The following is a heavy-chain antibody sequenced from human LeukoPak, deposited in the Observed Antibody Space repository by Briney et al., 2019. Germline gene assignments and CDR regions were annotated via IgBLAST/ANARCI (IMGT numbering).Heavy chain of an antibody. D-gene: IGHD1-26*01. CDR1: GGSISSVGYY. J-gene: IGHJ4*02. Sequence: SQTLSLTCTVSGGSISSVGYYWSWIRQHPGKGLEWIAYIDSSGSTYYNPSLKSRVTISVDTSQNQFSLKLSSVTAADTAVYYCALELGGFDYWGQGTLVTGSS. CDR3: ALELGGFDY. V-gene: IGHV4-31*03. CDR2: IDSSGST.